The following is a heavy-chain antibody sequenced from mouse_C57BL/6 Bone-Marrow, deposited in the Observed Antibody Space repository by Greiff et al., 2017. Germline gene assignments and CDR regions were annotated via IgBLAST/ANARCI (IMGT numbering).Heavy chain of an antibody. CDR3: ASYDYEAWFAY. V-gene: IGHV1-66*01. CDR1: GYSFTSYY. J-gene: IGHJ3*01. Sequence: VQRVESGPELVKPGASVKISCKASGYSFTSYYIHWVKQRPGQGLEWIGWIYPGSGNTKYNEKFKGKATLTADTSSSTAYMQLSSLTSEDSAVYYCASYDYEAWFAYWGQGTLVTVSA. D-gene: IGHD2-4*01. CDR2: IYPGSGNT.